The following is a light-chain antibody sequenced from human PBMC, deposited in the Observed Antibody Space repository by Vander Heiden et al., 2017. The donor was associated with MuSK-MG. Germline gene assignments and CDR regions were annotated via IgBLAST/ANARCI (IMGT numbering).Light chain of an antibody. Sequence: DIQMTQSPSSLSASVGDRVTIPCRASQNINSYLNWYQQKPGKAPKLLIYAAFSLQSGVPSRFSGSGSGTDFALTISSLQPEDFAIYYCQQSYNTPWTFGQGTKVEIK. CDR2: AAF. CDR3: QQSYNTPWT. J-gene: IGKJ1*01. CDR1: QNINSY. V-gene: IGKV1-39*01.